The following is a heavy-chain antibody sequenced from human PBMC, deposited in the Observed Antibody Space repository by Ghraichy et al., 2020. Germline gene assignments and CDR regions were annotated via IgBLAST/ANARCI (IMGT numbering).Heavy chain of an antibody. Sequence: GGSLRLSCAASGFIFSGSAMHWVRQASGKGLEWVGRIRSKRNTYATGYAASVKGRITISRDDSKNTAYLQMNSLKTEDTAVYYCTRHGNDYGDSRDVFDIWGQGTMVTVSS. D-gene: IGHD4-17*01. V-gene: IGHV3-73*01. CDR3: TRHGNDYGDSRDVFDI. J-gene: IGHJ3*02. CDR2: IRSKRNTYAT. CDR1: GFIFSGSA.